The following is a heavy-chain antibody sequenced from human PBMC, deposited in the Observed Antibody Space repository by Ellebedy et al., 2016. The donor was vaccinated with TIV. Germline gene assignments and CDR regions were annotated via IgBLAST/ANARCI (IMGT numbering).Heavy chain of an antibody. D-gene: IGHD1-14*01. CDR2: TPYDGTND. CDR1: GFSFSSYG. CDR3: AKELRYINNHHDAFDV. Sequence: GGSLRLXXAASGFSFSSYGMHWVRQRPGKGLEWVALTPYDGTNDYYGDSVKGRFTVSRDNSKNTLYLQMSSLRSEDTAVYYCAKELRYINNHHDAFDVWGQGTMVTVSS. V-gene: IGHV3-30*18. J-gene: IGHJ3*01.